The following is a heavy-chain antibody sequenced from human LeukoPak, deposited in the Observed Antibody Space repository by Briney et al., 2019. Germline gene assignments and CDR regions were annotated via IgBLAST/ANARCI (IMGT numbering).Heavy chain of an antibody. CDR1: GFTFDDYA. J-gene: IGHJ4*02. CDR3: AKGVYGQQLVGWDY. V-gene: IGHV3-9*01. D-gene: IGHD6-13*01. CDR2: ISWNSGSI. Sequence: PGGSLRLSCAASGFTFDDYAMHWVRQAPGKGLEWVSGISWNSGSIGYADSVKGRFTISRDNAKNSLYLQMNSLRAEDTALYYCAKGVYGQQLVGWDYWGQGTLVTVST.